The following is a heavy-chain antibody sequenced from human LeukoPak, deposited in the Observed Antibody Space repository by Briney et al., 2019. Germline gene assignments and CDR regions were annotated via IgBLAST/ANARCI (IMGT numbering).Heavy chain of an antibody. CDR1: GYTFTSYY. V-gene: IGHV1-18*04. J-gene: IGHJ4*02. CDR3: ARNGFRYSSRYFDY. Sequence: ASVKVSCKVSGYTFTSYYMDWVRQAPGQGLEWMGGSSGYNGNTNYAQQFRGRVTMTTDTSTSTAYMELKSLRFDDTAVYYCARNGFRYSSRYFDYWGQGTLVTVSS. D-gene: IGHD6-13*01. CDR2: SSGYNGNT.